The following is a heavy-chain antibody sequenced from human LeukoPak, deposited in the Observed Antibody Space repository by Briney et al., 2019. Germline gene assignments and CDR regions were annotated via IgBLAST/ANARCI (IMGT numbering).Heavy chain of an antibody. Sequence: SETLSLTCTVSGGSIGTYYWSWVRQSPGTGLEWIGYIYVTGTRYNPYLQRRVTISVDRSRNQFFLKIASVTAADTAVYYCARHIGGGIEDMDVWGRGTKVTVSS. V-gene: IGHV4-59*08. CDR3: ARHIGGGIEDMDV. J-gene: IGHJ6*03. D-gene: IGHD3-16*02. CDR2: IYVTGT. CDR1: GGSIGTYY.